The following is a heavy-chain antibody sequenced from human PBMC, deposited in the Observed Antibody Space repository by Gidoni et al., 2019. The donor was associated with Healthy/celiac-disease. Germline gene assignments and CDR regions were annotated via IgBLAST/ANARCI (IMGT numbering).Heavy chain of an antibody. CDR1: GCTFSSYS. CDR2: ISSSSSYI. V-gene: IGHV3-21*01. CDR3: ARGGWELYFDY. Sequence: EVQLVESGGGLVKPGGSLRLSCAASGCTFSSYSMNWVRQAPGKGLEWVSSISSSSSYIYYADSVKGRFTISRDNAKNSLYLQMNSLRAEDTAVYYCARGGWELYFDYWGQGTLVTVSS. J-gene: IGHJ4*02. D-gene: IGHD1-26*01.